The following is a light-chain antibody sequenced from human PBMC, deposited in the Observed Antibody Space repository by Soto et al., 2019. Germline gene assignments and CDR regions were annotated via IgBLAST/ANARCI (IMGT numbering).Light chain of an antibody. V-gene: IGKV3-15*01. CDR2: GAS. Sequence: EIVMTQSPATLSVSPGERATLSCRASQSVSSNLAWYQQKPGHAPRLLIYGASTRATGIPARFSGSGSGTEFTLTISSLKSEDFAVYYCQQYNNWPLTFGGGTKVEIK. CDR3: QQYNNWPLT. CDR1: QSVSSN. J-gene: IGKJ4*01.